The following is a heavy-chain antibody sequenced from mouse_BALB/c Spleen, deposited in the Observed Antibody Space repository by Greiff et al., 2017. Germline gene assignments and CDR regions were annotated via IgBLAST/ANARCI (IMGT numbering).Heavy chain of an antibody. J-gene: IGHJ4*01. CDR1: GFSLTSYG. V-gene: IGHV2-2*02. D-gene: IGHD2-4*01. CDR2: IWSGGST. Sequence: QVQLKQSGPGLVQPSQSLSITCTVSGFSLTSYGVHWVRQSPGKGLEWLGVIWSGGSTDYNAAFISRLSISKDNSKSQVFFKMNSLQANDTAIYYCARNSDDYSYYAMDYWGQGTSVTVSS. CDR3: ARNSDDYSYYAMDY.